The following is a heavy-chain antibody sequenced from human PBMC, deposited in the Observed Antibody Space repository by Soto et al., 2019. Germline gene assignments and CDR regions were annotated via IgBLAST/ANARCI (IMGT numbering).Heavy chain of an antibody. CDR1: GGSISSYY. Sequence: SETLSLTCTVSGGSISSYYWSWIRQSPGKGLEWIGYIDYSGSTNYSPSLKSRVTISVDTSKNEFSLKLSSVTAADTAVYFCARGKYGPSSHDILDVWGQGTMVTVSS. CDR2: IDYSGST. J-gene: IGHJ3*01. D-gene: IGHD3-9*01. CDR3: ARGKYGPSSHDILDV. V-gene: IGHV4-59*01.